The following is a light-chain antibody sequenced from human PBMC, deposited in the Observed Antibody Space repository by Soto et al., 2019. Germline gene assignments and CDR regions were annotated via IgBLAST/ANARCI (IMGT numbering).Light chain of an antibody. V-gene: IGKV3-15*01. CDR2: AAS. CDR3: QQYNKWPPGT. J-gene: IGKJ1*01. CDR1: QSVSSN. Sequence: EIVMTQSPATLSVSPGERATLSYRASQSVSSNLAWFQQKPGQAPRLLIYAASTRATGIPARFSGSGSGTEFTLTISSLQSEDFAVYYCQQYNKWPPGTFGQGTKVEIK.